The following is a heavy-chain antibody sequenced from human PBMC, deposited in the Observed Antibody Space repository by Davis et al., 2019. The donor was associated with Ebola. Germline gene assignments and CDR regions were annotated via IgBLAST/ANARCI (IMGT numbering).Heavy chain of an antibody. CDR3: ARVGMATIGSPLDY. J-gene: IGHJ4*02. V-gene: IGHV4-39*07. D-gene: IGHD5-24*01. CDR1: GGSFSSYY. CDR2: IYYSGST. Sequence: SQTLSLTCAVYGGSFSSYYWGWIRQPPGKGLEWIGSIYYSGSTYYNPSLKSRITISVDTSKNQFSLKLSSVTAADPAVYYCARVGMATIGSPLDYWGQGTLVTVSS.